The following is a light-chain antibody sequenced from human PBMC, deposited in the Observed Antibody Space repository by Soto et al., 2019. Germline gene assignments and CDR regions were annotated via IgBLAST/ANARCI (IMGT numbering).Light chain of an antibody. CDR3: SSYTSSGTYV. V-gene: IGLV2-14*01. J-gene: IGLJ1*01. CDR1: SSDVGDYNY. Sequence: QSALTQPASVSGSPGQSIGISSTGTSSDVGDYNYVSWYQQHPDKAPKLMIYEVSNRPSGVSSRFSGSKSGDTASLTISGLQAEDEADYYCSSYTSSGTYVFGTGTKLTVL. CDR2: EVS.